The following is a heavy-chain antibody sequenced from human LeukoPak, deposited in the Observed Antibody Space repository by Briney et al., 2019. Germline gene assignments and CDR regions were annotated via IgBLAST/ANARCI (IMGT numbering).Heavy chain of an antibody. V-gene: IGHV4-4*07. CDR1: GGSISSYY. Sequence: SETLSLTCTVPGGSISSYYWSWIRQPAGKGLEWIGRIYTSGSANYNPSLKSRVTMSVDTSKNQFSLKLSSVTAADTAVYYCVGGSGSYYKFDYWGQGTLVTVSS. D-gene: IGHD3-10*01. J-gene: IGHJ4*02. CDR3: VGGSGSYYKFDY. CDR2: IYTSGSA.